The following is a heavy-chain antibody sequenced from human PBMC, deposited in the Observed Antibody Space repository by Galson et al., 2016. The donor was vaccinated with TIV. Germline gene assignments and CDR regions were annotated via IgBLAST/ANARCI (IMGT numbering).Heavy chain of an antibody. CDR1: GFIFSTCW. CDR2: INRDGSNT. Sequence: SLRLSCAGSGFIFSTCWMHWVRQVPGKGLLWVSHINRDGSNTSYADSVKGRFTISRDNAKNMVYLQMNSLSGEDTAVYYCARMNYDFWSGSNPGWWFDPWGQGTQVTVSS. D-gene: IGHD3-3*01. V-gene: IGHV3-74*01. J-gene: IGHJ5*02. CDR3: ARMNYDFWSGSNPGWWFDP.